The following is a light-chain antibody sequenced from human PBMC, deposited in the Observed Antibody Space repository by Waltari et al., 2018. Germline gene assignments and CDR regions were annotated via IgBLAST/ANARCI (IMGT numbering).Light chain of an antibody. V-gene: IGKV1-5*03. CDR1: QSISKW. Sequence: DIRMTQSPSTLSASAGDRVIISCRASQSISKWVAWFQQQPGKTPKLLINEASTLQSGVPSRFSGTGSVTDFTLTISSLQPDDFATYYCQQYNSYSLLTFGGGTKVEIK. CDR2: EAS. CDR3: QQYNSYSLLT. J-gene: IGKJ4*01.